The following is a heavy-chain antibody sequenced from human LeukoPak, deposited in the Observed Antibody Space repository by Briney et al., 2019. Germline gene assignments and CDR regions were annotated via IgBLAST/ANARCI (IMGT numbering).Heavy chain of an antibody. V-gene: IGHV3-23*01. D-gene: IGHD6-13*01. CDR3: ARDPGIAADGTVGYFDY. CDR2: ISGSDGST. Sequence: PGGSLRLSCAASGFTFSSSAMSWVRLAPGKGLEWVSGISGSDGSTYYADSVKGRFTISRDNAKNSLHLQMNSLRVEETAVYYCARDPGIAADGTVGYFDYWGQGTLVTVSS. CDR1: GFTFSSSA. J-gene: IGHJ4*02.